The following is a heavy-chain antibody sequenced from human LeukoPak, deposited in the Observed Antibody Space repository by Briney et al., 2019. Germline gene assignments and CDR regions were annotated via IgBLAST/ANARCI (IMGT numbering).Heavy chain of an antibody. Sequence: ASVKVSCKASGYTFTSYGISWVRHAPGQGLEWMGWISAYNGNTNYAQKLQGRVTMTTDTSTSTAYMELRSLRSDDTAVYYCARDLLVVVPAAISGSNIWGQGTMVTVSS. CDR3: ARDLLVVVPAAISGSNI. D-gene: IGHD2-2*01. CDR2: ISAYNGNT. J-gene: IGHJ3*02. V-gene: IGHV1-18*01. CDR1: GYTFTSYG.